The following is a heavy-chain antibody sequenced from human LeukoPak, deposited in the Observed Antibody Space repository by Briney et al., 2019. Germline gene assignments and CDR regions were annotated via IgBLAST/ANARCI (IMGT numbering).Heavy chain of an antibody. V-gene: IGHV4-38-2*02. CDR1: GYSISSGYY. J-gene: IGHJ4*02. D-gene: IGHD3-9*01. CDR3: ARKNKYYDILTGYWRFDY. Sequence: SETLSLTCTVSGYSISSGYYWGWIRQPPGKGLEWIGSIYHSGSTYYNPSLKSRVTISVDTSKNQFSLKLSSVTAADTAVYYCARKNKYYDILTGYWRFDYWGQGTLVTVSS. CDR2: IYHSGST.